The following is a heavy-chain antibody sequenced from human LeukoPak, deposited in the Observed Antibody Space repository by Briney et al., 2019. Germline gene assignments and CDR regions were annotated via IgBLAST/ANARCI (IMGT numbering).Heavy chain of an antibody. CDR1: GFTFNHYW. V-gene: IGHV3-74*01. CDR3: ARINYEGDS. D-gene: IGHD3-16*01. CDR2: INTDGNYA. J-gene: IGHJ4*02. Sequence: GGSLRLSCVASGFTFNHYWLHWVRQAPGKGLVWISHINTDGNYATYAESVKGRFTVSRDNARNTLFLQMNSLRDEDTGVYYCARINYEGDSWGQGTLVTVSS.